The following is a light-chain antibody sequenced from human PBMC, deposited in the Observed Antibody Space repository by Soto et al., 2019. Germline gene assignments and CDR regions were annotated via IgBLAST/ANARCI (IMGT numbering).Light chain of an antibody. V-gene: IGLV4-69*01. CDR3: QTWSTDIRV. CDR2: LNSDGSH. J-gene: IGLJ3*02. Sequence: QAVATQPPSASASLGASVKLTCTLSSGHNSYAIAWHQQQPEKGPRYLMKLNSDGSHSKGDGIPDRFSGSSSGAERYLTISSLQSEDEADYYCQTWSTDIRVFGGGTKLTVL. CDR1: SGHNSYA.